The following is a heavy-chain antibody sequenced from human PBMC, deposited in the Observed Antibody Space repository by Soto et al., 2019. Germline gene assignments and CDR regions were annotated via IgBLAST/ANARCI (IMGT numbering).Heavy chain of an antibody. Sequence: LRLSCAASGFTFGTTDMSWVRQAPGEGLEWVSTIDGSGGIAYYADSVKGRFTISRDNSRNTVYLQMNSLRGDDTALYYCVKNSGWFNTWGQGALVTVSS. CDR2: IDGSGGIA. V-gene: IGHV3-23*01. CDR1: GFTFGTTD. J-gene: IGHJ5*02. D-gene: IGHD3-10*01. CDR3: VKNSGWFNT.